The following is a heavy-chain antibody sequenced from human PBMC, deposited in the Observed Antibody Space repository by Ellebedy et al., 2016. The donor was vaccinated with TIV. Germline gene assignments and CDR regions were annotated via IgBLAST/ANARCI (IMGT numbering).Heavy chain of an antibody. CDR1: GFTFSNAW. Sequence: GESLKISCAASGFTFSNAWMSWVRQAPGKGLEWVAVISYDGSNKYYADSVKGRFTISRDNSKNTLYLQMNSLRAEDTAVYYCARLDYESSGYYWGQGTLVTVSS. D-gene: IGHD3-22*01. V-gene: IGHV3-30-3*01. CDR2: ISYDGSNK. CDR3: ARLDYESSGYY. J-gene: IGHJ4*02.